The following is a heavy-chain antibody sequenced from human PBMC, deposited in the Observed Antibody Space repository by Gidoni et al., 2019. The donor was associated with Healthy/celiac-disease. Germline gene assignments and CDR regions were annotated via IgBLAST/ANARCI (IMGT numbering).Heavy chain of an antibody. CDR2: ISSSSSTI. D-gene: IGHD6-6*01. CDR1: GFTFSSYS. V-gene: IGHV3-48*02. CDR3: ARGLFSSSSGTFFDY. J-gene: IGHJ4*02. Sequence: EVQLVESGGGLVQPGGSLRLSCAASGFTFSSYSMNWVLQAPGKGLEWVSYISSSSSTIYYADSVKGRFTISRDNAKNSLYLQMNSLRDEDTAVYYCARGLFSSSSGTFFDYWGQGTLVTVSS.